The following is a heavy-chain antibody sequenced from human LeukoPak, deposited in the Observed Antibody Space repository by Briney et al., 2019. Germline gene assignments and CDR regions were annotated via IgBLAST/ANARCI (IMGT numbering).Heavy chain of an antibody. V-gene: IGHV3-23*01. CDR1: GFTFSSYA. J-gene: IGHJ3*02. D-gene: IGHD5-24*01. CDR2: ISGSGGST. Sequence: GGSLRLSCAASGFTFSSYAMSWVRQAPGKGLEWVSAISGSGGSTYYADSVKGRFTISRDNSKNTLYLQMNSLRAEDTAVYYCAKDLVVEMATKNPFDAFDIWGQGTMVTVSS. CDR3: AKDLVVEMATKNPFDAFDI.